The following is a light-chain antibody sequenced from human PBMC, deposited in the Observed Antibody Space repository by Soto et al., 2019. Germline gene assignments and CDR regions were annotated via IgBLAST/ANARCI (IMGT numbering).Light chain of an antibody. V-gene: IGKV1-5*01. CDR1: QSFSSW. CDR3: QQYNTYSPT. J-gene: IGKJ1*01. CDR2: HAS. Sequence: DIQMTQSPSTLSASVGDRVTITCRASQSFSSWLAWYQQKPGKAPKLLIYHASNLESGVPPRFSGSESGTEFTLTISSLQPDDFATYYCQQYNTYSPTFGQGTKVDIK.